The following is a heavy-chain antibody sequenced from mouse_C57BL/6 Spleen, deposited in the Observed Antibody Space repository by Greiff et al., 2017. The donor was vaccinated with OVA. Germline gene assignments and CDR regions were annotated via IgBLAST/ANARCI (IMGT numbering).Heavy chain of an antibody. CDR3: ARGDGGYYAMDY. V-gene: IGHV5-17*01. CDR1: GFTFSDYG. CDR2: ISSGSSTI. Sequence: EVKLVESGGGLVKPGGSLKLSCAASGFTFSDYGMHWVRQAPEKGLEWVAYISSGSSTIYYADTVKGRFTISRDNAKNTLFLQMTSLRSEDTAMDYCARGDGGYYAMDYWGQGTSVTVSS. J-gene: IGHJ4*01. D-gene: IGHD1-1*02.